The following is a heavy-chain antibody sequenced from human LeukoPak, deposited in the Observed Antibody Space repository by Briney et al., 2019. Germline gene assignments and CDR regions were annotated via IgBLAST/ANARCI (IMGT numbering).Heavy chain of an antibody. CDR1: GFTFSNAW. J-gene: IGHJ4*02. Sequence: GGSLRLSCAASGFTFSNAWMSWVRQAPGKGLEWVSSISSSSSYIYYADSVKGRFTISRDNAKNSLYLQMNSLRAEDTAVYYCARASYDSSGYYDSEFDYWGQGTLVTVSS. CDR3: ARASYDSSGYYDSEFDY. V-gene: IGHV3-21*01. CDR2: ISSSSSYI. D-gene: IGHD3-22*01.